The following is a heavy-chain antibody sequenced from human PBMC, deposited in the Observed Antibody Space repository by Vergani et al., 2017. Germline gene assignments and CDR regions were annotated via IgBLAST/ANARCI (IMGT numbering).Heavy chain of an antibody. CDR1: GFTFSSYS. V-gene: IGHV3-21*01. J-gene: IGHJ4*02. Sequence: VQLVESGGGLVKPGGSLRLSCAASGFTFSSYSMNWVRQAPGKGLEWVSSISSSSSYIYYADSVKGRFTISRDNAKNSLYLQMNSLRAEDTAVYYCARGAANTGELSLFHYYFDYWGQGTLVTVSS. CDR3: ARGAANTGELSLFHYYFDY. D-gene: IGHD3-16*02. CDR2: ISSSSSYI.